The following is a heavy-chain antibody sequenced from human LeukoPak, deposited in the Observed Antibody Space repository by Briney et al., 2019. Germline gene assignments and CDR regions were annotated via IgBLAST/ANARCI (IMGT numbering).Heavy chain of an antibody. Sequence: GGSLRLTCTASGFTFGDYAMSWVRQGPGKGLEWVGFIRSKAYGGTTEYAASVKGRFTISRDDSKSIAYLQINSLKTEDTAVYYCTGRATVTTDYWGQGTLVTVSS. V-gene: IGHV3-49*04. CDR1: GFTFGDYA. J-gene: IGHJ4*02. D-gene: IGHD4-11*01. CDR2: IRSKAYGGTT. CDR3: TGRATVTTDY.